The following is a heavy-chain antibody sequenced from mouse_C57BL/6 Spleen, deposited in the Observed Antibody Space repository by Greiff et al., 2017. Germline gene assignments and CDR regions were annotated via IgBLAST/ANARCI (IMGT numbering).Heavy chain of an antibody. CDR1: GYTFTDYY. CDR2: INPNNGGT. Sequence: EVQLQQSGPELVKPGASVKISCKASGYTFTDYYMNWVKQSHGNSLEWIGDINPNNGGTSYNQKFKGKATLTVDKSSSTAYMELRSLTSEDSAVYYCAREGLTTTYYSIDYWGQGTSVTVSS. D-gene: IGHD2-1*01. V-gene: IGHV1-26*01. J-gene: IGHJ4*01. CDR3: AREGLTTTYYSIDY.